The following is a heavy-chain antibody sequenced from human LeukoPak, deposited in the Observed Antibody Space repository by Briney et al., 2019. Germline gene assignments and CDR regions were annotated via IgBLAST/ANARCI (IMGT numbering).Heavy chain of an antibody. J-gene: IGHJ4*02. V-gene: IGHV6-1*01. Sequence: SQTLPLTCAISGDSVSTNSVAWNWIRQSPSRGLEWLGRTSYRSKWYNDYAVSVKSRITITPDTSKSQFSLQLNSVTPEDTAVYYCAREAEITRFDYWGQGTLVTVSS. CDR1: GDSVSTNSVA. CDR2: TSYRSKWYN. D-gene: IGHD5-24*01. CDR3: AREAEITRFDY.